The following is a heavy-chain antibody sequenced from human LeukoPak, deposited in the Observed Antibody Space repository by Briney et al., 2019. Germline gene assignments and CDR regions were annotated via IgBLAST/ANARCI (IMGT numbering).Heavy chain of an antibody. CDR2: VSDSGATT. J-gene: IGHJ1*01. CDR1: GFTFSSDT. Sequence: GGSLGLSCVASGFTFSSDTMTWVRQAPGKALEWVSSVSDSGATTSYADSVKGRFTVSRDNSKDTLYLRMNSLRAEDTATYYCAKGSSGNYYHWGQGTLVTVSS. V-gene: IGHV3-23*01. CDR3: AKGSSGNYYH. D-gene: IGHD3-10*01.